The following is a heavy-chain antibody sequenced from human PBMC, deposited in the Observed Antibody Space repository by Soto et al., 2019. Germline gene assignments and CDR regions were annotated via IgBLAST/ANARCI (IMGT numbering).Heavy chain of an antibody. Sequence: ASVKVSCKASGHTFTGHHMHWVRQAPGQVLEWMGLIDLDIGDTKYAQKFQGRVTSTSDTSITTAYIELRGLRSDDTAVYYCAPEPTGTAGLEYWGQGTMVTVSS. J-gene: IGHJ4*02. CDR1: GHTFTGHH. D-gene: IGHD2-21*02. V-gene: IGHV1-2*02. CDR3: APEPTGTAGLEY. CDR2: IDLDIGDT.